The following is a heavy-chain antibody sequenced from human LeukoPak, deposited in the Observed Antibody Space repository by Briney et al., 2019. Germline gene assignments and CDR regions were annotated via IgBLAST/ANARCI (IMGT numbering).Heavy chain of an antibody. V-gene: IGHV4-4*02. CDR1: GGSISSSNW. CDR3: ARVGRGYSAHDAFDI. Sequence: PSETLSLTCAVSGGSISSSNWWSWVRQPPGKGLEWIGEIYHSGSTNYNPSLKSRVTISVDESKNQFSLKLSSVTAADTAVYYCARVGRGYSAHDAFDIWGQGTMVTVSS. D-gene: IGHD5-18*01. J-gene: IGHJ3*02. CDR2: IYHSGST.